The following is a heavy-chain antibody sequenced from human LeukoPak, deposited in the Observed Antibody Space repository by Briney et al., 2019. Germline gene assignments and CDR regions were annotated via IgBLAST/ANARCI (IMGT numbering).Heavy chain of an antibody. CDR1: GGSISSYY. D-gene: IGHD5-24*01. CDR3: AGGGDGYQTRFDY. Sequence: SETLSLTCTVSGGSISSYYWNWIRQPPGKGLEWIGYIYYSGSSGSTNYNPSLRSRVTTSADTSKNQFSLKMTSVTAADTAVYYCAGGGDGYQTRFDYWGQGTLLAVSS. J-gene: IGHJ4*02. CDR2: IYYSGSSGST. V-gene: IGHV4-59*01.